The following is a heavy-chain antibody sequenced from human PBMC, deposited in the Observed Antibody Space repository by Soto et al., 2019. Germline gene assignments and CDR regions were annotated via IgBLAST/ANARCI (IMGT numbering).Heavy chain of an antibody. CDR2: INTDGSAT. CDR1: GFTFSSDW. D-gene: IGHD6-19*01. CDR3: VRGEGGWETY. J-gene: IGHJ4*02. Sequence: PGGSLRLSCAASGFTFSSDWMHWVRQAPGKGLVWVSRINTDGSATTYADSVKGRFTISRDNAKNTLYLQMNSLRAEDTAVYYCVRGEGGWETYWGQGTLVTVSS. V-gene: IGHV3-74*01.